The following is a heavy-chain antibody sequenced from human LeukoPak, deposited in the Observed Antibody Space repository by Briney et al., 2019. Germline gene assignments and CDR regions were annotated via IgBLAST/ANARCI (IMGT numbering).Heavy chain of an antibody. CDR3: VKETFTVTSPFDS. V-gene: IGHV3-64D*09. J-gene: IGHJ4*02. CDR1: GFTFSAYA. CDR2: INSNGGST. D-gene: IGHD3-16*01. Sequence: PGGSPRHSRSASGFTFSAYAMHWARQAPGKGLEYVSAINSNGGSTYYADSVKGRFTISRDNSKNTVFLQMSSLRVEDTAVYYCVKETFTVTSPFDSWSQGTQVTVSS.